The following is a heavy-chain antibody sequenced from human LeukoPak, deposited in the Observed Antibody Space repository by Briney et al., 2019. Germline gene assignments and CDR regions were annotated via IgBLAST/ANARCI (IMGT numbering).Heavy chain of an antibody. V-gene: IGHV1-2*02. D-gene: IGHD2-2*01. CDR2: INPNSGGT. CDR1: GYTFTGYY. CDR3: ARAARRSPNTLITRGSNNWFDP. Sequence: ASVKVSCKASGYTFTGYYMHWVRQAPGQGLEWMEWINPNSGGTNYAQKFQGRVTMTRDTSISTAYMELSRLRSDDTAVYYCARAARRSPNTLITRGSNNWFDPWGQGTLVTVSS. J-gene: IGHJ5*02.